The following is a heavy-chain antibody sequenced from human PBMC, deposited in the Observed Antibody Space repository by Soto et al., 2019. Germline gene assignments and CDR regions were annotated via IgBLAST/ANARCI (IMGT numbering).Heavy chain of an antibody. CDR1: GGSLTGYY. CDR2: ISLTGST. V-gene: IGHV4-34*01. CDR3: TRAPMIYYGGGTHGYFDS. Sequence: SETLPFTCAVHGGSLTGYYWSWIRQPPGKGLEWIGWISLTGSTNYNPSIKSRFTISLGTCNNQFLLNLSSVTAADTVFYNCTRAPMIYYGGGTHGYFDSWGQGTLVTVSS. D-gene: IGHD3-10*01. J-gene: IGHJ4*02.